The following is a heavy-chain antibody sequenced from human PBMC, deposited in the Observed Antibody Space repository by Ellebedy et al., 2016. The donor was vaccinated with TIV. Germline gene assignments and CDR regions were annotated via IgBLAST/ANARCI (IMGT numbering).Heavy chain of an antibody. D-gene: IGHD6-19*01. CDR2: INPSGGST. CDR3: ARDSPVAEGYYYYYGMDV. Sequence: AASVKVSCKASGYTFTSYYMHWVRQAPGQGLEWMGIINPSGGSTSYAQKFQGRVTMTRDTSTSTVYMELSSLRSEDTAVYYCARDSPVAEGYYYYYGMDVWGQGTTVTVSS. V-gene: IGHV1-46*01. CDR1: GYTFTSYY. J-gene: IGHJ6*02.